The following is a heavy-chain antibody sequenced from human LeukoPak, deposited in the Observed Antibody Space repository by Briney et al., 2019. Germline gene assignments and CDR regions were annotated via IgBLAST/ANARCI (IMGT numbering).Heavy chain of an antibody. V-gene: IGHV3-48*02. CDR2: ISSSSSTI. D-gene: IGHD3-16*02. CDR1: GFTFSSYW. CDR3: ARGSSLDN. Sequence: GGSLRPSCAASGFTFSSYWMSWVRQAPGKGLEWVSYISSSSSTIYYRDSVKGRFTISRDNAKNSLYLQMSSLRDEDTAVYYCARGSSLDNWGQGALVTVSS. J-gene: IGHJ4*02.